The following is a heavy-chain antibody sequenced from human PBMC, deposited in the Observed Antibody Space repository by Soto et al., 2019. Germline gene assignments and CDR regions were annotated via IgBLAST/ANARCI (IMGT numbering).Heavy chain of an antibody. J-gene: IGHJ6*02. Sequence: PGGSLRLSCAASGFTFSSYWMSWVRQAPGKGLEWVANIKQDGSEKYYVDSVKGRFTISRDNAKNSLYLQMNSLRAEDTAVYYCARDGGSTRGYSYGPKHYYYYGMDVWGQGTTVTVSS. CDR1: GFTFSSYW. V-gene: IGHV3-7*01. D-gene: IGHD5-18*01. CDR2: IKQDGSEK. CDR3: ARDGGSTRGYSYGPKHYYYYGMDV.